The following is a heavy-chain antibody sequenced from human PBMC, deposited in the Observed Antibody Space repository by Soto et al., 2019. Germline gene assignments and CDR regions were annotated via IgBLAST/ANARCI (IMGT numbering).Heavy chain of an antibody. V-gene: IGHV3-23*01. CDR1: GFTFSSYA. CDR3: AKGPIFGVENIYDY. CDR2: MSGAGGSA. Sequence: EVQLLESGGGLVQPGGSLRLSCAASGFTFSSYAMSWVRQAPGKGLEWVSSMSGAGGSAYDADSVKGRFTIPRDNSKSTLYLQMNSLRAEDTAVYYCAKGPIFGVENIYDYWGQGTLVTVSS. D-gene: IGHD3-3*01. J-gene: IGHJ4*02.